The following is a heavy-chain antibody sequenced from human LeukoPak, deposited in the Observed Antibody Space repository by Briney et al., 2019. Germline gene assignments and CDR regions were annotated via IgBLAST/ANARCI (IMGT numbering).Heavy chain of an antibody. CDR2: IYYSGST. D-gene: IGHD3-10*01. V-gene: IGHV4-59*01. Sequence: PSETLSLTCTVSGGSISSYYWSCIRQPPGKGLEWIGYIYYSGSTNYNPSLKSRVTISVDTSKNQFSLKLSSVTAADTAVYYCASMVRGSYYYYGMDVWGQGTTVTVSS. CDR1: GGSISSYY. J-gene: IGHJ6*02. CDR3: ASMVRGSYYYYGMDV.